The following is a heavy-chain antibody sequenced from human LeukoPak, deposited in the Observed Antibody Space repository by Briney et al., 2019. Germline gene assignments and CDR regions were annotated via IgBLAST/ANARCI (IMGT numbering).Heavy chain of an antibody. CDR3: ARSPTEYFDWLLD. CDR1: GFTFSSYA. D-gene: IGHD3-9*01. J-gene: IGHJ4*02. CDR2: ISGSGGST. Sequence: GGSLRLSCAASGFTFSSYAMSWVRQAPGKGLEWVSAISGSGGSTYYADSVKGRFTISRDNSKNTLYLQMNSLRAEDTAVYYCARSPTEYFDWLLDWGQGTLVTVSS. V-gene: IGHV3-23*01.